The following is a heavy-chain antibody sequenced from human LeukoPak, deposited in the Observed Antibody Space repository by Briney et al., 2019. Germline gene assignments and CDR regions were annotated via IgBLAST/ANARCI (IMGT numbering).Heavy chain of an antibody. CDR3: ARDGYCSSGSCHPFDY. CDR1: GFTFSSYE. D-gene: IGHD2-15*01. J-gene: IGHJ4*02. Sequence: PGGSLRLSCAVSGFTFSSYEMNWVRQAPGKGLEWVSYISSSGSTIYYADSVKGRFTISRDNAKNSLYLQMNSLRVEDTAVYYCARDGYCSSGSCHPFDYWGQGTLVTVSS. CDR2: ISSSGSTI. V-gene: IGHV3-48*03.